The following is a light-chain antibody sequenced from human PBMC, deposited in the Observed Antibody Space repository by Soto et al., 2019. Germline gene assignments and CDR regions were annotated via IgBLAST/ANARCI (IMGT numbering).Light chain of an antibody. CDR3: QHYGTSLLT. J-gene: IGKJ4*01. CDR2: GAS. CDR1: QSVSSSY. Sequence: EIVLTQSPGTLSLSPGERATLSCRASQSVSSSYLAWYQQKPGQAPRLLIYGASSRATGIPDRFSGSGSGTDFTLIIARLEPEDIAVYYCQHYGTSLLTFGGGTKVEIK. V-gene: IGKV3-20*01.